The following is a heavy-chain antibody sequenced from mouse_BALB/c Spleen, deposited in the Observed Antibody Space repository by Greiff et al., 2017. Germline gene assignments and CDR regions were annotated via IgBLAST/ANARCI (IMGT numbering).Heavy chain of an antibody. CDR1: GFTFSDYY. J-gene: IGHJ3*01. V-gene: IGHV5-4*02. D-gene: IGHD3-2*02. CDR2: ISDGGSYT. Sequence: EVQVVESGGGLVKPGGSLKLSCAASGFTFSDYYMYWVRQTPEKRLEWVATISDGGSYTYYPDSVKGRFTISRDNAKNNLYLQMSSLKSEDTAMYYCARDQATQEAYWGQGTLVTVSA. CDR3: ARDQATQEAY.